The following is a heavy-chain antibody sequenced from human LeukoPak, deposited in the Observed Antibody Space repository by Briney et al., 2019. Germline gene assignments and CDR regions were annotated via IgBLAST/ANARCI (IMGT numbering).Heavy chain of an antibody. J-gene: IGHJ4*02. Sequence: SETLSLTCTVSGGSISSYYWSWVRQPPGKGLEWIGYIHYIGSTNYNPSLKNRVTISVDTSKNQFSLKLTSVTAADTAVYCCARVLLVSSGTFYFFYWGQGTLVTVSS. CDR1: GGSISSYY. V-gene: IGHV4-59*01. D-gene: IGHD6-25*01. CDR3: ARVLLVSSGTFYFFY. CDR2: IHYIGST.